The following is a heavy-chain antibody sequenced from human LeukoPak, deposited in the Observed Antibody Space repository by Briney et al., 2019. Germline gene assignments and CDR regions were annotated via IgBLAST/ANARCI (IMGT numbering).Heavy chain of an antibody. D-gene: IGHD1-26*01. J-gene: IGHJ4*02. V-gene: IGHV3-73*01. CDR2: IRSKANSYAT. CDR1: GFTFSGSA. CDR3: TSKAAPREVQKPYYFDY. Sequence: GGSLRLSCTASGFTFSGSAMHWVRQASGKGLEWVGRIRSKANSYATAYAASVKGRFTISRDDSKNTAYLQMNSLKTEDTAVYYCTSKAAPREVQKPYYFDYWGQGTLVTVPS.